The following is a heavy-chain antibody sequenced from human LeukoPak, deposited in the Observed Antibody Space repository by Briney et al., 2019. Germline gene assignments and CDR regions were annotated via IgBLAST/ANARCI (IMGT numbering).Heavy chain of an antibody. J-gene: IGHJ4*02. CDR2: IKQDGSEE. D-gene: IGHD3-10*01. CDR3: ARAQGSYYLYYFDY. Sequence: PGGSLRLSCAASGFTFSSYWMSWVRQAPGKGLEWVANIKQDGSEEYYVDSVKGRFTISRDNAKNSLYLQMNSLRAEDTAVYYCARAQGSYYLYYFDYWGQGTLVTVSS. CDR1: GFTFSSYW. V-gene: IGHV3-7*01.